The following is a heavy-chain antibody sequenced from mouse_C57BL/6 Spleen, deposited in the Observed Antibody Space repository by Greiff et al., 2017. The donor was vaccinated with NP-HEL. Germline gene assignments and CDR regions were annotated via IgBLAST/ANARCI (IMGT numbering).Heavy chain of an antibody. V-gene: IGHV2-2*01. D-gene: IGHD1-1*01. CDR2: IWSGGST. CDR3: ARNTLYGSSPWYFDV. J-gene: IGHJ1*03. Sequence: VKLMESGPGLVQPSQSLSITCTVSGFSLTSYGVHWVRQSPGKGLEWLGVIWSGGSTDYNAAFISRLSISKDNSKSQVFFKMNSLKADDTAIYYCARNTLYGSSPWYFDVWGTGTTVTVSS. CDR1: GFSLTSYG.